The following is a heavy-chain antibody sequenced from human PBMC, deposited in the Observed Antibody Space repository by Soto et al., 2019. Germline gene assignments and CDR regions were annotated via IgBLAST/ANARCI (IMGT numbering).Heavy chain of an antibody. CDR3: TIRGYYDSSGYIDY. Sequence: EVQLVESGGGLVKPGGSLRLSCAASGFTFSNAWMSWVRQAPGKGLEWVGRIKRKTDGRTTDYAAPVKGRFTISRDDSKNPLYLQMTNLKTEDTAVYYCTIRGYYDSSGYIDYWGQGTLVTVSS. V-gene: IGHV3-15*01. CDR1: GFTFSNAW. CDR2: IKRKTDGRTT. J-gene: IGHJ4*02. D-gene: IGHD3-22*01.